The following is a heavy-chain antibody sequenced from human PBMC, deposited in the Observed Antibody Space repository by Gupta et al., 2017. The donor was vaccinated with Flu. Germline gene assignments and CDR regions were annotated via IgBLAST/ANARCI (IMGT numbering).Heavy chain of an antibody. CDR3: AKDQACRGGSCYQVSDY. Sequence: EVQLLESGGGLVQPGGSLRLSCAASGFTFSSYAMSWVRQAPGKGLEWVSAISGSGGSTYYADSVKGRFTISRDNSKNTLYLQMNSLRAEDTAVYYCAKDQACRGGSCYQVSDYWGQGTLVTVSS. CDR2: ISGSGGST. CDR1: GFTFSSYA. V-gene: IGHV3-23*01. J-gene: IGHJ4*02. D-gene: IGHD2-15*01.